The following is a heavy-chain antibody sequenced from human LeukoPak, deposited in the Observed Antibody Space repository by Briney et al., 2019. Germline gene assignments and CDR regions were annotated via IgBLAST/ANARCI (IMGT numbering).Heavy chain of an antibody. CDR2: IYSGGST. V-gene: IGHV3-53*01. D-gene: IGHD6-19*01. CDR1: GFTVSSNY. Sequence: HPGGSLRLSCAASGFTVSSNYMSWVRQAPGKGLEWVSVIYSGGSTYYADSVKGRFTISRDNSKNTLYLQMNSLRAEDTAVYYCAKEFRGSGGWTPFGHWGQGTPVTASS. CDR3: AKEFRGSGGWTPFGH. J-gene: IGHJ4*02.